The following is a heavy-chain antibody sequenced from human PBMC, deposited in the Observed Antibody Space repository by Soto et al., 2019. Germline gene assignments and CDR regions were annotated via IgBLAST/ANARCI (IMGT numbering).Heavy chain of an antibody. V-gene: IGHV4-38-2*02. D-gene: IGHD3-3*01. J-gene: IGHJ3*02. CDR1: DFSISSGHY. CDR2: IYHSGTT. Sequence: SETLSLTCAVSDFSISSGHYWGWIRQPPGKGLEWIGSIYHSGTTYNNPSLKSRVTMSVDTSKNQFSLKLSSVTAADTALYYCARDPGVVAYFDIWGQGTMVTVSS. CDR3: ARDPGVVAYFDI.